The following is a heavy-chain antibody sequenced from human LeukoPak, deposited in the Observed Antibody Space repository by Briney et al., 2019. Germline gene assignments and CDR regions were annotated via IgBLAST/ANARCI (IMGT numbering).Heavy chain of an antibody. D-gene: IGHD3-22*01. J-gene: IGHJ4*02. CDR2: ISGSGGST. CDR3: AKVGGSYYYDSSGSNGYYFDY. Sequence: PGGSLRLSCAASGFTFSSYAMSWVRQAPGKGLEWVSAISGSGGSTYYADSVKGRFTISRDKSKNTLYLQMNSLRAEDTAVYYCAKVGGSYYYDSSGSNGYYFDYWGQGTLVTVSS. V-gene: IGHV3-23*01. CDR1: GFTFSSYA.